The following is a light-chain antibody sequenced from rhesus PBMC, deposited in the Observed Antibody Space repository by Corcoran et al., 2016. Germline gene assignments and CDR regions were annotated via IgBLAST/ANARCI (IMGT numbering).Light chain of an antibody. CDR3: CAYTISHPCL. CDR2: EVT. Sequence: QAAPTQSPSGSGAPGQPGTIACTGPTSDIGNDNRVSWYQQYPGKAPKLMIYEVTKRPSGVSDRFSGSKSGNAASLTISGLQAEDETDYYCCAYTISHPCLFGVGTRLTVL. J-gene: IGLJ1*01. V-gene: IGLV2-13*03. CDR1: TSDIGNDNR.